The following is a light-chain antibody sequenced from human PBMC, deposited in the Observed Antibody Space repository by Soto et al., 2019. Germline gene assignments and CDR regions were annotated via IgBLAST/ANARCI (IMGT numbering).Light chain of an antibody. Sequence: EIVLTQSPGTLSLSPGERATLSCRASQSVSSSYLAVYQQKPGQAPRLLIYGASSRATGIPDRFSGSGSGTDFTLTISRLEPEDFAVYYCQQYSSSPRTFGQGTKAEIK. CDR1: QSVSSSY. V-gene: IGKV3-20*01. CDR3: QQYSSSPRT. J-gene: IGKJ1*01. CDR2: GAS.